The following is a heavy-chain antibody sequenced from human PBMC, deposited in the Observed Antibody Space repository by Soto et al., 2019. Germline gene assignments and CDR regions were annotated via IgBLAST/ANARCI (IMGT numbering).Heavy chain of an antibody. Sequence: GGSLRLSCAASGFTFSSYGMHWVRQAPGKGLEGVAVIAYDGSNKYYADSVKGRFTISRDNSKNTLYLQMNSLRAEDTALYYCAKDSSRITMVRGVIIATFFDYWGQGTLVTVSS. CDR3: AKDSSRITMVRGVIIATFFDY. CDR1: GFTFSSYG. D-gene: IGHD3-10*01. J-gene: IGHJ4*02. CDR2: IAYDGSNK. V-gene: IGHV3-30*18.